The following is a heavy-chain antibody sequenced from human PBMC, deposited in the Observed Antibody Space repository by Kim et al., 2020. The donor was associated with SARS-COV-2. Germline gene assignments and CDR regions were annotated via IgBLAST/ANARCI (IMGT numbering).Heavy chain of an antibody. Sequence: SVKVSCKASGDTLSSNGFTWVRQAPGQGLDWMGGIIPMFSTATYAQKFQGRLTITADESTNTAYMELSGLRFDDSAIYFCAGPRAHYYEYWGQGTLVAVSS. J-gene: IGHJ4*02. CDR2: IIPMFSTA. CDR1: GDTLSSNG. V-gene: IGHV1-69*13. CDR3: AGPRAHYYEY.